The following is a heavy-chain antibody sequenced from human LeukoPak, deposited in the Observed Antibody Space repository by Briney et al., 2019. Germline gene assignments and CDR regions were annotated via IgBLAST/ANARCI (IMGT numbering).Heavy chain of an antibody. Sequence: PSETLSLICTVSGGSISSYYWSWIRQPPGKGLEWIGYIDYSGSTSYNPSLKSRVTISVDMSKNQFSLKLSSVTAADTAVYYRARLRGPVTIDPWGQGTLVTVSS. CDR3: ARLRGPVTIDP. CDR1: GGSISSYY. D-gene: IGHD2-2*01. J-gene: IGHJ5*02. V-gene: IGHV4-59*08. CDR2: IDYSGST.